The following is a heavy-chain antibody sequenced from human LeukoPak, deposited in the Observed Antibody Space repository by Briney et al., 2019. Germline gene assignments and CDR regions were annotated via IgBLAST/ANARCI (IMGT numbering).Heavy chain of an antibody. V-gene: IGHV1-2*02. CDR2: INPNSGGT. CDR1: GYTFTGYY. J-gene: IGHJ5*02. D-gene: IGHD3-10*01. CDR3: ARRKVTVRGVNNWFDP. Sequence: ASVKVSCKASGYTFTGYYMHWVRQAPGQGLEWMGWINPNSGGTNYAQKFQGRVTMTRDTSISTAYMELSRLRSDDTAVYYCARRKVTVRGVNNWFDPWGQGTLVTVSS.